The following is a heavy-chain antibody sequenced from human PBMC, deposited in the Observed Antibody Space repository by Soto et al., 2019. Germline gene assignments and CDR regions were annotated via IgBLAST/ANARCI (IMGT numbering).Heavy chain of an antibody. V-gene: IGHV4-61*01. J-gene: IGHJ4*02. CDR2: IYYSGST. CDR3: ARDLARGVFDY. Sequence: QVQLQESGPGLVKPSETLSLTCTVSGGSVSSGSYYWSWIRQPPGKGLEWIGYIYYSGSTNYNPSLESRVPISVDTSKNQCSLKLSSVTAADTAVYYCARDLARGVFDYWGQGTLVTVSS. D-gene: IGHD3-10*01. CDR1: GGSVSSGSYY.